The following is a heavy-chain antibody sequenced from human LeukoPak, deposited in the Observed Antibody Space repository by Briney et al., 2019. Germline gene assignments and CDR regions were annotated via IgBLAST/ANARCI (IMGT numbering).Heavy chain of an antibody. CDR2: IFHSGST. V-gene: IGHV4-4*02. D-gene: IGHD6-19*01. CDR1: GGSISSSW. Sequence: SETLSLTCAVSGGSISSSWWSWVRQPPGKGLEWIGEIFHSGSTNYNPSLKSRVTISVDKSKNHFSLELTSVTAADTAVYYCTCHSGWSGPSEWGQGTLVIVSS. J-gene: IGHJ4*02. CDR3: TCHSGWSGPSE.